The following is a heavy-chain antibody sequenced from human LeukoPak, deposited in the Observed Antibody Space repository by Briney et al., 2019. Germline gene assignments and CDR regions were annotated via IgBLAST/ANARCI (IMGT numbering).Heavy chain of an antibody. V-gene: IGHV4-31*03. CDR2: IYYSGST. CDR3: ARDGHYYDSSGYETDAFDI. J-gene: IGHJ3*02. CDR1: SGSISRGGYY. Sequence: SETLSLTCTVSSGSISRGGYYWSWVRQHPGKGLEWIGYIYYSGSTYYNPSLKSRVTISVDTSKNQFSLKLSSVTAADTAVYYCARDGHYYDSSGYETDAFDIWGQGTMVTVSS. D-gene: IGHD3-22*01.